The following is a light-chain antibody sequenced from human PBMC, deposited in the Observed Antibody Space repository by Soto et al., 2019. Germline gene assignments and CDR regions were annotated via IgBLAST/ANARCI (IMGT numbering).Light chain of an antibody. J-gene: IGKJ1*01. V-gene: IGKV3-15*01. CDR3: QQYSNWPPGT. Sequence: IVMTQSPAALSVSPGERATLSCRASQSVRSNLAWYQQKPGQAPRLLIYGASTRATGIPARFSGSGSGTEITITISSLQSEDFAVYYCQQYSNWPPGTFGQGTMVDIK. CDR2: GAS. CDR1: QSVRSN.